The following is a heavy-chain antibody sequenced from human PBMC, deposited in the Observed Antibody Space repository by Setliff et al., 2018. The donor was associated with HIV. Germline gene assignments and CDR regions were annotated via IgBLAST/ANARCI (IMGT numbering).Heavy chain of an antibody. CDR3: ARMVRGVMGLDY. CDR2: INSGKGNT. D-gene: IGHD3-10*01. CDR1: GYTFFSYA. Sequence: ASVKVSCKASGYTFFSYALHWMRQAPGQRLEWMGWINSGKGNTEYSQKFQGRVTITRDTLASTAYMELRSLRSDETAVYYCARMVRGVMGLDYWGQGTLVTVSS. V-gene: IGHV1-3*01. J-gene: IGHJ4*02.